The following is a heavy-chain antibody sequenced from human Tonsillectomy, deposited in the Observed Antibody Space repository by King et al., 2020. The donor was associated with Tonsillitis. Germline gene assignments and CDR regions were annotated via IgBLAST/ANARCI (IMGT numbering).Heavy chain of an antibody. J-gene: IGHJ4*02. V-gene: IGHV3-74*01. Sequence: EVQLVESGGGLVQPGGSLRLSCAASGFTFSHYWMHWVRQAPGKGLVWVSRFNSDESITDYADSVKGRFTISRDNAKNTLYLEMNSLRAEDTAVYYCSRPGGVYCSSTTCYDYFDYWGQGTLVTVSS. CDR3: SRPGGVYCSSTTCYDYFDY. D-gene: IGHD2-2*01. CDR2: FNSDESIT. CDR1: GFTFSHYW.